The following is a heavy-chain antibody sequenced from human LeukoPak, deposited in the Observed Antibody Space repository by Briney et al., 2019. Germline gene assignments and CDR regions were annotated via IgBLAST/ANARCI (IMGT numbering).Heavy chain of an antibody. CDR2: ISYDGSNK. V-gene: IGHV3-30-3*01. J-gene: IGHJ6*02. Sequence: GGSLRLSRAASGFTFSSYAMHWVRQAPGKGLEWVAVISYDGSNKYYADSVKGRFTISRDNSKNTLYLQMNSLRAEDTAVYYCAREYYDFWSGYYTSYYYGMDVWGQGTTVTVSS. D-gene: IGHD3-3*01. CDR1: GFTFSSYA. CDR3: AREYYDFWSGYYTSYYYGMDV.